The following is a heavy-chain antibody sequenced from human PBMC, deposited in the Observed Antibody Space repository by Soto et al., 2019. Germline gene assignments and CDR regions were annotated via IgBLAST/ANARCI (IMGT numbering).Heavy chain of an antibody. CDR1: GGSISSGGYY. J-gene: IGHJ5*02. V-gene: IGHV4-31*03. Sequence: QVQLQESGPGLVKSSQTLSLPCTVSGGSISSGGYYWSWIRQHPGKGLEWIGYIYFSGSTYYNPSLKSRVTISVDTSKNQFSLKLSSVTAADTALYYCARLQPNDYGDPGWFDPWGQGSLVTVAS. CDR3: ARLQPNDYGDPGWFDP. D-gene: IGHD4-17*01. CDR2: IYFSGST.